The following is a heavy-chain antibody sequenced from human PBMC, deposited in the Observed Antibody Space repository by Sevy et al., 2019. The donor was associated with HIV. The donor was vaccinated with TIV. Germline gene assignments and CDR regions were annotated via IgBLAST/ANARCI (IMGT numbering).Heavy chain of an antibody. CDR1: GFTFSSFA. J-gene: IGHJ5*02. Sequence: GGSLRLSCAASGFTFSSFAMHWVRQAPGKGLEWVTVIWYDGTNKYYADSVKGRFTISRDNSKNTVNLQMNSLRAEDTAVYYCATDLLRGSSGLDHWGQGTLVTVSS. CDR3: ATDLLRGSSGLDH. V-gene: IGHV3-33*01. CDR2: IWYDGTNK. D-gene: IGHD2-15*01.